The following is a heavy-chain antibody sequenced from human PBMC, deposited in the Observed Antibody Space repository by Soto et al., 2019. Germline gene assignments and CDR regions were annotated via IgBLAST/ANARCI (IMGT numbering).Heavy chain of an antibody. CDR1: GGSISSGGYY. CDR2: IYYSGAT. D-gene: IGHD2-2*01. J-gene: IGHJ4*02. Sequence: PSETLSLTCTVSGGSISSGGYYWSWIRQHPGKGLEWIGYIYYSGATNYNPSLKSRVTMSVDKPKNQFSLNLTSVTAADTAVYYCARVISSRDEYFDYWGQGTVVTVSS. CDR3: ARVISSRDEYFDY. V-gene: IGHV4-31*03.